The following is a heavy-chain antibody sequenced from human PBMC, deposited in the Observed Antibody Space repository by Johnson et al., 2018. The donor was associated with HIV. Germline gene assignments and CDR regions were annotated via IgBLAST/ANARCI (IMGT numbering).Heavy chain of an antibody. D-gene: IGHD6-19*01. J-gene: IGHJ3*02. Sequence: QVQLVESGGGLVKPGGSLRLSCAASGFTFSSYAMHWVRQAPGKGLEWVAVISYDGSNKYYADSVKGRFTISRDNSKNTLYLQMNSLGAEDTAVYYCARGIAVSNWVDIWGQGTMVTVSS. V-gene: IGHV3-30*04. CDR3: ARGIAVSNWVDI. CDR1: GFTFSSYA. CDR2: ISYDGSNK.